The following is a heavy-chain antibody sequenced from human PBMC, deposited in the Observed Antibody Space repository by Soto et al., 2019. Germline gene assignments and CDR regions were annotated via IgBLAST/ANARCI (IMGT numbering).Heavy chain of an antibody. J-gene: IGHJ4*02. CDR3: ARDFIVVVVAATHYFDY. V-gene: IGHV1-18*01. Sequence: ASVKVSCKASGYTFTSYGISWVRQAPGQGLEWMGWISAYNGNTNYARKLQGRVTMTTDTSTSTAYMELRSLRSDDTAVYYCARDFIVVVVAATHYFDYWGQGTLVTVSS. D-gene: IGHD2-15*01. CDR2: ISAYNGNT. CDR1: GYTFTSYG.